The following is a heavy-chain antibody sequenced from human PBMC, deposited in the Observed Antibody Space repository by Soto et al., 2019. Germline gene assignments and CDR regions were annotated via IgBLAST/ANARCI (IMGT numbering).Heavy chain of an antibody. CDR2: TYYRSKWYN. D-gene: IGHD6-13*01. V-gene: IGHV6-1*01. Sequence: SQTLSLTCAISGDSVSSNSAAWNWIRRSPSRGLEWLGRTYYRSKWYNDYAVSVKSRITINPDTSKNQFSLQLNSVAPEDTAVYYCARDQLSSSWYFRPSGPWGQGTLVTVSS. CDR3: ARDQLSSSWYFRPSGP. J-gene: IGHJ5*02. CDR1: GDSVSSNSAA.